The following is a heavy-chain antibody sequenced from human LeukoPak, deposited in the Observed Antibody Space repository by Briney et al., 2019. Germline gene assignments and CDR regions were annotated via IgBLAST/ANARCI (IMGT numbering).Heavy chain of an antibody. CDR1: GFTFSSYG. Sequence: PGRSLRLSCAAPGFTFSSYGMHWVRQAPGKGLEWVAVIWYDGSNKYYADSVKGRFTISRDNSKNTLYLQMNSLRAEDTAVYYCARGRYCSSTSCGAFDIWGQGTMVTVSS. J-gene: IGHJ3*02. D-gene: IGHD2-2*01. V-gene: IGHV3-33*01. CDR3: ARGRYCSSTSCGAFDI. CDR2: IWYDGSNK.